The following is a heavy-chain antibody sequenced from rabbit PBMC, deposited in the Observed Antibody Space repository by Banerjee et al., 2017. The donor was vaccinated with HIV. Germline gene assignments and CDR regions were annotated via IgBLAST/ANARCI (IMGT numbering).Heavy chain of an antibody. CDR2: ITAGNSGST. J-gene: IGHJ3*01. CDR3: ARNRGL. V-gene: IGHV1S45*01. D-gene: IGHD3-1*01. CDR1: GFDFSSSYY. Sequence: QEQLEESGGDLVKPEGSLTLTCTASGFDFSSSYYMCWVRQAPGKGLEWIACITAGNSGSTYYASWAKGRFTISKTSSTTVTLQMTSLTAADTATYFCARNRGLWGQGTLVTVS.